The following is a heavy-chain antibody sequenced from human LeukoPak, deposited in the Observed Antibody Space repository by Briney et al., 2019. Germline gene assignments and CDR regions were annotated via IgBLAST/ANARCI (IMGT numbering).Heavy chain of an antibody. CDR3: ARDWGIVVVPAAIPDYYYMDA. V-gene: IGHV1-18*01. J-gene: IGHJ6*03. CDR2: ISAYNGNT. D-gene: IGHD2-2*01. CDR1: GYTFTSYG. Sequence: ASVKVSCKASGYTFTSYGISWVRQAPGQGLEWMGWISAYNGNTNYAQKLQGRVTMTTDTSTSTAYMELRSLRSDDTAVYYCARDWGIVVVPAAIPDYYYMDAWGKGTTVTVSS.